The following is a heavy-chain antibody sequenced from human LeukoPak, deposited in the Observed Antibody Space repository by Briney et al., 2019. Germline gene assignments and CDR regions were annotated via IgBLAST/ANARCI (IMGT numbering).Heavy chain of an antibody. CDR3: ARDPRSGWPYYYYYYMDV. J-gene: IGHJ6*03. D-gene: IGHD2-15*01. CDR2: INPKTGGR. V-gene: IGHV1-2*02. Sequence: ASVKVSCKASGYTFTGYYIHWVRLAPGQGLEWMGWINPKTGGRNYAQKFQGRVTMTRDTSISTAYMELSRLRSDDTAVYYCARDPRSGWPYYYYYYMDVWGKGTTVTVSS. CDR1: GYTFTGYY.